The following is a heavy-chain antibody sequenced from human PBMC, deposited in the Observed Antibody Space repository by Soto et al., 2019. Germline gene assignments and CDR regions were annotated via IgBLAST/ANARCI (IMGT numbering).Heavy chain of an antibody. CDR2: ISWNSGSI. J-gene: IGHJ4*02. CDR1: GFNFDDYA. Sequence: EVQLVESGGALVQPGRSLRLSCAASGFNFDDYAMHWVRQAPGKGLEWVSGISWNSGSIGYADSVKGRFTISRDNAKNYLYLQMNSLRAEDTALYYCAKDIWELSYYFDYWGQGTLVTVSS. D-gene: IGHD3-16*02. V-gene: IGHV3-9*01. CDR3: AKDIWELSYYFDY.